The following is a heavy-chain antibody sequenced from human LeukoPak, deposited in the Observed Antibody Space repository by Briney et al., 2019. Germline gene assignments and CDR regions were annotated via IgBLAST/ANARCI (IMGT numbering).Heavy chain of an antibody. CDR1: GFTFSSYD. V-gene: IGHV3-30*18. CDR3: AKDLYLTGYSFDY. CDR2: ISYDGSNK. Sequence: GGSLRLSCAASGFTFSSYDMHWVRQAPGKGLEWVAVISYDGSNKYYAESVKGRFTISRDNSKNTLYLQMNSLRAEDTAVYYCAKDLYLTGYSFDYWGQGTLVTVSS. D-gene: IGHD3-9*01. J-gene: IGHJ4*02.